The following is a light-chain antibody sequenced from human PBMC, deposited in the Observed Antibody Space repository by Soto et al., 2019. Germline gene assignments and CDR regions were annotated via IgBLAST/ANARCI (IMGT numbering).Light chain of an antibody. V-gene: IGKV1-33*01. Sequence: DIQMTQSTSSLSASVGDRVTITCQASQNIPNYLNWYQQXPGRAPKLLIYDESNSEAGVPSRCGGSGSGTVFTITISRLQPEYVATYYCQQYEIIPTFCQGTRLEI. J-gene: IGKJ5*01. CDR2: DES. CDR1: QNIPNY. CDR3: QQYEIIPT.